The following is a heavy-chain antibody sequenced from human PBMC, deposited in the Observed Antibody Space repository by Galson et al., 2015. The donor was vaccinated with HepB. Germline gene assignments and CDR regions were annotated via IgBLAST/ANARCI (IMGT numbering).Heavy chain of an antibody. CDR2: TYYRSQWYN. V-gene: IGHV6-1*01. D-gene: IGHD4/OR15-4a*01. J-gene: IGHJ3*02. CDR3: ARGANSTFDI. Sequence: CAISGDSVSSNSVAWNWIRQSPSRALEWLGRTYYRSQWYNAYAVSVKSRLTINPDTSKNQFTLQLNSVTPEDTAVYYCARGANSTFDIWGQGTMVTGSS. CDR1: GDSVSSNSVA.